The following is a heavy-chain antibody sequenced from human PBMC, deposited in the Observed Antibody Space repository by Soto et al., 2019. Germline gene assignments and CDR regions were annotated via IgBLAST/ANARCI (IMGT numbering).Heavy chain of an antibody. Sequence: RGESLKISCKGSGYSFTSYWIGWVRQMPGKGLEWMGIIYPGDSDTRYSPSFQGQVTISADKSISTAYLQWSSLKASDTAMYYCARQPPMPNYDILTGPCDYWGQGTLVTVSS. CDR3: ARQPPMPNYDILTGPCDY. CDR1: GYSFTSYW. CDR2: IYPGDSDT. V-gene: IGHV5-51*01. J-gene: IGHJ4*02. D-gene: IGHD3-9*01.